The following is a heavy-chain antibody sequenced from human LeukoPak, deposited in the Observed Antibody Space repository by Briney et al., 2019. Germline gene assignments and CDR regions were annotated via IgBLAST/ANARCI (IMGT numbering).Heavy chain of an antibody. CDR3: ARGSRNSGSTHDFDY. CDR2: ISTSSSYI. CDR1: GFTFSSYS. J-gene: IGHJ4*02. V-gene: IGHV3-21*01. D-gene: IGHD3-10*01. Sequence: GGSLRLSCAASGFTFSSYSMNWVRQAPGKGLEWVSSISTSSSYIYYADSVKGRIIISRDNARKSLYLQMNSLRAEDTAVYYCARGSRNSGSTHDFDYWGQGTLVTVSS.